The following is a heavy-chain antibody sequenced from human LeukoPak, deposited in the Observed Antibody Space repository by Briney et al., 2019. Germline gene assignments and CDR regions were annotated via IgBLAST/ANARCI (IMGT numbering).Heavy chain of an antibody. J-gene: IGHJ4*02. Sequence: VKVSCTASGYTFTSYGISWVRQAPGQGLEWMGWISAYNGNTNYAQKLQGRVTMTTDTSTSTAYMELRSLRSDDTAVYYCARESITMVRGVIIMATWGQGTLVTVSS. CDR1: GYTFTSYG. V-gene: IGHV1-18*01. CDR2: ISAYNGNT. D-gene: IGHD3-10*01. CDR3: ARESITMVRGVIIMAT.